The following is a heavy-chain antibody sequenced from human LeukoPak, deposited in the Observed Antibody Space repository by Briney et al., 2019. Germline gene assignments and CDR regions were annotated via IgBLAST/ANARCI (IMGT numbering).Heavy chain of an antibody. CDR2: IYYSGST. J-gene: IGHJ4*02. CDR1: GGSISSRSHY. V-gene: IGHV4-39*01. D-gene: IGHD6-6*01. CDR3: ARHRAYSSSSPFDY. Sequence: SETLSLTCTVSGGSISSRSHYWGWIRQPPGKGLEWLGSIYYSGSTYYNPSLKSRVTMFVDMSKNQFSLRLSSVTAADTAVYYCARHRAYSSSSPFDYWGQGTLVTVSS.